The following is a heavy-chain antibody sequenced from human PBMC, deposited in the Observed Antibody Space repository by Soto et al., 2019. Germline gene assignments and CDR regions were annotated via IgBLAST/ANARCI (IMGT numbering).Heavy chain of an antibody. CDR2: ISGSGGGT. Sequence: EVQLLESGGGLVQPGGSLRLSCAASGFTFSSYAMSWVRQAPGKGLEWVSAISGSGGGTYYADSVKGWCTISRYNSKNTVYLQMCSLSVEDRALYYCVRAWSSVSICMCNYFYCWGQGMVVTVS. V-gene: IGHV3-23*01. J-gene: IGHJ4*02. CDR1: GFTFSSYA. D-gene: IGHD3-22*01. CDR3: VRAWSSVSICMCNYFYC.